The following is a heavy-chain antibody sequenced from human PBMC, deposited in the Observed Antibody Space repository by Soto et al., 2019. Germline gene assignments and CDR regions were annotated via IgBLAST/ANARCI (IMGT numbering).Heavy chain of an antibody. V-gene: IGHV2-5*02. J-gene: IGHJ4*02. Sequence: QITLKESGPMVVKPTQTLTLTCTFSGFSLSTSGVAEGWIRQPPGKALEWLALIYWDDGKRYSPSLKSRLIITKDTSKDQVVLTVNNMDPADTATYYCIKRPGHRNYYFDYWGQGILVTVSS. CDR2: IYWDDGK. CDR3: IKRPGHRNYYFDY. CDR1: GFSLSTSGVA. D-gene: IGHD3-16*02.